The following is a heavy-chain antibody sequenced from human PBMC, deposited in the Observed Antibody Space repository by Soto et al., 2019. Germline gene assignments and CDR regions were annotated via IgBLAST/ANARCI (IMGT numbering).Heavy chain of an antibody. Sequence: QVQLQQWGAGLLKPSETLSLTCAVYGGSFSGYYWSWIRQPPGKGLEWIGEINHSGSTNYNPSLKSRVTISVDTSKNQFSLKLSSVTAADTAVYYCARGRGYMVRGVTGPNWFDPWGQGTLVTVSS. CDR2: INHSGST. D-gene: IGHD3-10*01. J-gene: IGHJ5*02. CDR3: ARGRGYMVRGVTGPNWFDP. CDR1: GGSFSGYY. V-gene: IGHV4-34*01.